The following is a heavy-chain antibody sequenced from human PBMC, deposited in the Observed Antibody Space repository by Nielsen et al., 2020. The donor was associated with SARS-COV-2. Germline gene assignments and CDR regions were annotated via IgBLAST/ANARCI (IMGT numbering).Heavy chain of an antibody. V-gene: IGHV3-15*01. J-gene: IGHJ4*02. CDR2: IKSKTDGGTT. D-gene: IGHD6-19*01. CDR1: GFTFSNAW. Sequence: GEFLKISCAASGFTFSNAWMSWVRQAPGKGLEWVGRIKSKTDGGTTDYAAPVKGRFTISRDDSKNTLYLQMNSLKTEDTAVYYCTTSYSSGWYYFDYWGQGTLVTVSS. CDR3: TTSYSSGWYYFDY.